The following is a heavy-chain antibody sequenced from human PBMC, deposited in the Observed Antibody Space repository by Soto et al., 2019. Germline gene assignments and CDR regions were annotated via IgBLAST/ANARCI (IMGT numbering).Heavy chain of an antibody. CDR1: GFTFSSHA. CDR3: ARDRRLNYYDSSGYPYYYYGLDV. D-gene: IGHD3-22*01. Sequence: GGSLRLSCAASGFTFSSHAMHWVRQAPGKGLEWVAFISYDGNNQYYADSVKGRFTISRDTSKKTAYLQMNSLRTEDTAIYYCARDRRLNYYDSSGYPYYYYGLDVWGQGTTVTVSS. CDR2: ISYDGNNQ. J-gene: IGHJ6*02. V-gene: IGHV3-30-3*01.